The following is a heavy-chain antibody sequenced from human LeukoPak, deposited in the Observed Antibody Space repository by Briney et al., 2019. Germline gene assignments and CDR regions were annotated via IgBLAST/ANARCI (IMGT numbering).Heavy chain of an antibody. V-gene: IGHV3-7*01. Sequence: GGSLRLSCAASGFTFSSYWMSWVRQAPGKGLEWVANIKQDGSEKYYVDSVKGRFTISRDNAKNSLYLQMNSLRAEDTAVYYCAREITYYYDSSGSDSNYFDYWGQGTLVNVSS. D-gene: IGHD3-22*01. CDR3: AREITYYYDSSGSDSNYFDY. CDR1: GFTFSSYW. CDR2: IKQDGSEK. J-gene: IGHJ4*02.